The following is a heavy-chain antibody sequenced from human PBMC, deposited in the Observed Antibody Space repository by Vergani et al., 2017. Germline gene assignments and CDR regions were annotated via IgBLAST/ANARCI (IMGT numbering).Heavy chain of an antibody. CDR3: AREERSNTSPFVGD. V-gene: IGHV3-23*04. D-gene: IGHD2/OR15-2a*01. CDR2: ISGHGDRT. Sequence: EVQLVESGGGLVKRGGSLRLSCAASGFTFSSYSMSWVRQTSGKGLEWVSAISGHGDRTYYADSVKGRFTISRDNSKNTVYLQMNSLKAEDRATYYCAREERSNTSPFVGDWGQGNLVTV. J-gene: IGHJ4*02. CDR1: GFTFSSYS.